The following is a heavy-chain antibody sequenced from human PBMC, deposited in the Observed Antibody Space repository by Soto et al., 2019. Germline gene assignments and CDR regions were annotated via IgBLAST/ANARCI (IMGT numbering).Heavy chain of an antibody. CDR3: ARVWAGGDLDV. CDR1: GYTFTGYF. J-gene: IGHJ6*02. D-gene: IGHD3-16*01. V-gene: IGHV1-2*02. CDR2: INPNSGAT. Sequence: ASVKVSCKASGYTFTGYFIHWVRQAPGQGLEWMGYINPNSGATKYAPRFQGRVTMTSDTSSRTAYMDLSNLRSDDTAVYYCARVWAGGDLDVWGQGTTVTVSS.